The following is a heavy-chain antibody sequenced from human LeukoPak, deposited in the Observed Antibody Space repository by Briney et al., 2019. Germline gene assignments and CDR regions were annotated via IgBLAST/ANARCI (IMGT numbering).Heavy chain of an antibody. Sequence: HPGGSLRLSCAASGFTFSSYAMSWVRQAPGKGLEWVLAISGSGGSTYYADSVKGRFTISRDNSKNTLYLQMNSLRAEDTAVYYCASRGEYQLLWGYYYYYYMDVWGKGTTVTVSS. CDR2: ISGSGGST. D-gene: IGHD2-2*01. J-gene: IGHJ6*03. CDR1: GFTFSSYA. CDR3: ASRGEYQLLWGYYYYYYMDV. V-gene: IGHV3-23*01.